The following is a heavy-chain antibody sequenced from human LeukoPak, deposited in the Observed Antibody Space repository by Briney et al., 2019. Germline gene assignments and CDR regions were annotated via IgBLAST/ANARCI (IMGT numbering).Heavy chain of an antibody. J-gene: IGHJ4*02. V-gene: IGHV3-48*04. CDR3: AREKSNWGYDY. CDR1: AFTLSFYS. D-gene: IGHD7-27*01. CDR2: ISSSSSNI. Sequence: RGSLRLSCTASAFTLSFYSMNWVRQAPGKGREWVSHISSSSSNIFYADSVKGRFTISRDNAQNSLYLHMNSLRADDTAVYYCAREKSNWGYDYWGQGTLVTVSS.